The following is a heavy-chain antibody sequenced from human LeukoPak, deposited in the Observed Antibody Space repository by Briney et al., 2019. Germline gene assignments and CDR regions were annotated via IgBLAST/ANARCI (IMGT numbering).Heavy chain of an antibody. CDR3: SRYYRYFDY. V-gene: IGHV1-2*02. CDR2: INPNTGDT. J-gene: IGHJ4*02. CDR1: GYTFTGYY. D-gene: IGHD3-10*01. Sequence: GASVKVSCKASGYTFTGYYVHWVRQAPGQGPEWMGWINPNTGDTNYAQKFQGRVTMTRDTSINTAYMDLSGLRSDDTAVYYCSRYYRYFDYWGQGTLVTVSS.